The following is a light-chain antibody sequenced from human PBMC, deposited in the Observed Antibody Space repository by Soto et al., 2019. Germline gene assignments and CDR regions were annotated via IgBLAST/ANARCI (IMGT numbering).Light chain of an antibody. J-gene: IGKJ2*01. CDR2: VAS. CDR1: QRVSRN. CDR3: QQYGDWPPET. Sequence: EVVLTQSPATLSVSPGDRATLSCRASQRVSRNLAWYQQKPGQAPRLLIYVASTRATGVPARFSGSGSATEFTLSISSLQSEDVAVYYCQQYGDWPPETFGQGTKLEI. V-gene: IGKV3-15*01.